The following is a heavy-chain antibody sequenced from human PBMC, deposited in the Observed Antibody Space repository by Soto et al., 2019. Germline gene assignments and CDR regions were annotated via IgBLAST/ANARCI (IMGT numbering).Heavy chain of an antibody. J-gene: IGHJ4*02. CDR3: ARSGTYFLPRVRDFDSLRHAECEY. V-gene: IGHV1-18*03. CDR1: GYTFTSYG. D-gene: IGHD3-9*01. CDR2: VSAYNGNT. Sequence: QVQLVQSGAEVKKPGASVKVSCTASGYTFTSYGISWVRPAPGQGLAWMGCVSAYNGNTNSAQNLQGKVNLTTGTSTTTAYMELRSLRSDDLAAYICARSGTYFLPRVRDFDSLRHAECEYWGQGTLVTVSS.